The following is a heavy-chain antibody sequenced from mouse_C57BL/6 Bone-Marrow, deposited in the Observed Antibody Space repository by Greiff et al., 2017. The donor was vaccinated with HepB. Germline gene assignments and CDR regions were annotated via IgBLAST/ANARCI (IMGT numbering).Heavy chain of an antibody. J-gene: IGHJ1*03. V-gene: IGHV5-9-1*02. CDR1: GFTFSSYA. D-gene: IGHD2-1*01. CDR2: ISSGGDYI. Sequence: EVQLQESGEGLVKPGGSLKLSCAASGFTFSSYAMSWVRQTPEKRLEWVAYISSGGDYIYYADTVKGRFTISRDNARNTLYLQMSSLKSEDTAMYYCTRDRYYGNYGYFDVWGTGTTVTVSS. CDR3: TRDRYYGNYGYFDV.